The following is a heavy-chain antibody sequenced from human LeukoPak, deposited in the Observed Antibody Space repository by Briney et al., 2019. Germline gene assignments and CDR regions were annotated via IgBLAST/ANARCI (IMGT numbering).Heavy chain of an antibody. CDR3: AKLGDYDYFDY. CDR2: IYYSGST. V-gene: IGHV4-59*08. D-gene: IGHD4-17*01. J-gene: IGHJ4*02. CDR1: GGSISRNY. Sequence: SDTLSLTCTVSGGSISRNYWSWIRQPPGKGLEWTGYIYYSGSTNYNPSLKSRVTISVDTSKNQFSLKLSSVTAADTAVYYCAKLGDYDYFDYWGQGTLVTVSS.